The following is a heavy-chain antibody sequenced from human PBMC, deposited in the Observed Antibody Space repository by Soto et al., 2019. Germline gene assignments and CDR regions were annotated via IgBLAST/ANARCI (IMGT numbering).Heavy chain of an antibody. V-gene: IGHV4-34*01. CDR2: INHRGST. CDR3: ARGVQVTVNSYYYYMDV. CDR1: GGSFSGYH. Sequence: QVQLQQWGAGLLKPSETLSLTCAVYGGSFSGYHWSWIRQPPGKGLEWIGEINHRGSTDYNTSLMSRVTISVDTSKNQFSLKLSSVTAADTAVYYCARGVQVTVNSYYYYMDVWGKGTTVTVSS. D-gene: IGHD4-17*01. J-gene: IGHJ6*03.